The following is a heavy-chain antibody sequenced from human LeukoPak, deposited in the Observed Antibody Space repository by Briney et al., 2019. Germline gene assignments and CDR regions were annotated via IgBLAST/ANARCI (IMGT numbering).Heavy chain of an antibody. CDR2: ISSGSSTK. J-gene: IGHJ4*02. V-gene: IGHV3-48*04. CDR1: GFTFNTYS. Sequence: GGSLRLSCAASGFTFNTYSMNWVRQAPGKGLEWVSYISSGSSTKYYADSVKGRFTISRDNAKNSLYLQMNSLRAEDTAVYYCARRAEIFSGYDLLDYWGQGTLVTVSS. CDR3: ARRAEIFSGYDLLDY. D-gene: IGHD5-12*01.